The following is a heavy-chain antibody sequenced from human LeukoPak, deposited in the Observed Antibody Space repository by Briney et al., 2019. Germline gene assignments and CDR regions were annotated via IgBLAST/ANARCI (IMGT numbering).Heavy chain of an antibody. V-gene: IGHV3-33*06. J-gene: IGHJ6*03. Sequence: PGGSLRLSCAASGFTFSSFGMHWVRQAPGKGLEGVAVLWYDGSNKYYADSVKGRFTISRDNSKNTLYLQMNSLRAEDTAVYYCAKTPMDVWGKGTTVTVSS. CDR3: AKTPMDV. CDR1: GFTFSSFG. CDR2: LWYDGSNK.